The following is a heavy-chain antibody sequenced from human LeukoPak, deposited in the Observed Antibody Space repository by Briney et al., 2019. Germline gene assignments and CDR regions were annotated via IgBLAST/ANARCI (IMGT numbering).Heavy chain of an antibody. J-gene: IGHJ4*02. CDR1: DFSITAGYY. Sequence: SETLSLTCKVSDFSITAGYYWGCIRQSPGKGLEWIASLFHSGTTYYNPSLKSRVTMSVDTSKNQFSLNLCSVTAADSAIYYCVRESGNGGHPLFDHWGQGTLVTVSS. V-gene: IGHV4-38-2*02. CDR2: LFHSGTT. CDR3: VRESGNGGHPLFDH. D-gene: IGHD4-23*01.